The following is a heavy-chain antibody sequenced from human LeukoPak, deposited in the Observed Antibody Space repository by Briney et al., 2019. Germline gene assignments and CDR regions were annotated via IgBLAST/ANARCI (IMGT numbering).Heavy chain of an antibody. CDR3: ARSRDGYNYDY. CDR1: GYTLTELS. J-gene: IGHJ4*02. CDR2: FDPEDGET. D-gene: IGHD5-24*01. V-gene: IGHV1-24*01. Sequence: ASVKVSCKVSGYTLTELSMHWVRQAPGKGLEWMGGFDPEDGETIYAQKFQGRVTMTRNTSISTAYMELSSLRSEDTAVYYCARSRDGYNYDYWGQGTLVTVSS.